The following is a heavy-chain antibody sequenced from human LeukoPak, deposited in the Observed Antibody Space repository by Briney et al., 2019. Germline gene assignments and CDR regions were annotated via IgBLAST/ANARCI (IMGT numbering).Heavy chain of an antibody. CDR3: ARAPARRYFDY. D-gene: IGHD6-6*01. V-gene: IGHV3-30-3*01. CDR1: GFTFSSYA. CDR2: ISYDGSNK. J-gene: IGHJ4*02. Sequence: GRSLRLSCAASGFTFSSYAMHWVRQAPGKGLEWVAVISYDGSNKYYADSVKGRFTISRDNSKNTLYLQMNSLRAEDTAVYYCARAPARRYFDYWGQGTLVTVSS.